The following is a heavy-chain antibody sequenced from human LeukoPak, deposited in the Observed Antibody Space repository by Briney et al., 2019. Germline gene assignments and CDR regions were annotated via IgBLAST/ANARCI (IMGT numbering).Heavy chain of an antibody. D-gene: IGHD1-1*01. Sequence: PSETLSLTCAVYGGSFSGYYWTLIRQTPGKGLEWIGEISHTGLTGSNPSLKSRVTIFVHSSKKQFSLRMTSVTAADTGVYYCARVPDITARPCDTWGPGTLVTVSS. V-gene: IGHV4-34*01. CDR1: GGSFSGYY. CDR3: ARVPDITARPCDT. CDR2: ISHTGLT. J-gene: IGHJ5*02.